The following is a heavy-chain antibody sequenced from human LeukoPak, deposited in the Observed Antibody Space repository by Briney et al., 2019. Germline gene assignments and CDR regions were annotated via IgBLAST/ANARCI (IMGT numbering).Heavy chain of an antibody. CDR2: IRSKAYGETT. CDR1: GFTFSSYS. Sequence: GGSLRLSCAASGFTFSSYSMNWVRQAPGKGLEWVGFIRSKAYGETTDYAASVKGRFTISRDDPNSIAYLQMNSPKTEDTAMYYCSRDRDGSGWYYFDSWGQGTLVTVSS. D-gene: IGHD6-19*01. J-gene: IGHJ4*02. V-gene: IGHV3-49*04. CDR3: SRDRDGSGWYYFDS.